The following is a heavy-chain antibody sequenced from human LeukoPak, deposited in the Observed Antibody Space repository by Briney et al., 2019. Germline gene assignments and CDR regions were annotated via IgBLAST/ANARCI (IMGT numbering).Heavy chain of an antibody. Sequence: PGGSLRLSCAASGFTFSSYATSWVRQAPGKGLEWVSGISGSGGSTYYAGSVKGRFTISRDNSKNTLYLQMNSLRAEDTAVYYCAKDLGIVVVAATSFDYWGKGTLVTVSS. CDR1: GFTFSSYA. V-gene: IGHV3-23*01. CDR2: ISGSGGST. CDR3: AKDLGIVVVAATSFDY. J-gene: IGHJ4*02. D-gene: IGHD2-15*01.